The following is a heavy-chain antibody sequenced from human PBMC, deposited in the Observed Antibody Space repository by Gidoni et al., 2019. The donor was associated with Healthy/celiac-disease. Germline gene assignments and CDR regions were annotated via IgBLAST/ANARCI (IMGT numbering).Heavy chain of an antibody. D-gene: IGHD4-17*01. Sequence: QVQLQEPVPGLVKPSETLSLTCTVSGGSISSSYWSRIRHPPGTGLEWIGYIYYSGSTNYNPSLKSRVTISVDTSKNQFSLKLSSVTAADTAVYYCAREVPTGRLSSFHTGEYYYYYYMDVWGKGTTVTVSS. V-gene: IGHV4-59*01. CDR3: AREVPTGRLSSFHTGEYYYYYYMDV. CDR1: GGSISSSY. CDR2: IYYSGST. J-gene: IGHJ6*03.